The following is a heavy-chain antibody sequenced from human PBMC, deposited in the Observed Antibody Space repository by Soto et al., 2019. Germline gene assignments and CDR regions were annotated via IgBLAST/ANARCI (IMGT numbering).Heavy chain of an antibody. CDR2: VIRLIGKV. Sequence: LEQSWAEVRSPGSSVTISCKASGGSFTSFSIDWVRQAPGEGLEWIGGVIRLIGKVRYSPTFQNRVTMTTDESANTAFLHLRRLTSDDTAVYFCGRGVTIFGSAPRDLPPDVWGQGTALIVSS. J-gene: IGHJ6*02. CDR3: GRGVTIFGSAPRDLPPDV. D-gene: IGHD3-10*01. V-gene: IGHV1-69*05. CDR1: GGSFTSFS.